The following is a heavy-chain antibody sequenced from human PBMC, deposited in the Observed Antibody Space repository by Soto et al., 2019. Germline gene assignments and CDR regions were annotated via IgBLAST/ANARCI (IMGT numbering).Heavy chain of an antibody. Sequence: EVQLVESGGGLVQPGRSLRLSCVASGFTFDDYVMHWVRQVPGKGLEWVSGISWNSGNIDYADSVKGRFTISRDNAMNSLHLQMNSLRLEDTALYYCARGLSAVPSSVDYWGQGTLVTVSS. CDR3: ARGLSAVPSSVDY. V-gene: IGHV3-9*01. CDR2: ISWNSGNI. D-gene: IGHD3-16*01. CDR1: GFTFDDYV. J-gene: IGHJ4*02.